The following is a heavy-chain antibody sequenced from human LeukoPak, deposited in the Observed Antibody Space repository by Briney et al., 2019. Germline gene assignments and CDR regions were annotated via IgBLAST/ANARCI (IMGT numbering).Heavy chain of an antibody. CDR1: GFTFSSYG. CDR3: ANSRKYSSGWYYFDY. J-gene: IGHJ4*02. Sequence: PGGSLRLSCAASGFTFSSYGMSWVRQAPGKGLEWVSAISGSGGSTYYADSVKGRFTISRDNSKNTLYLQMNSLRAEDTAVYYCANSRKYSSGWYYFDYWGQGTLVTVSS. D-gene: IGHD6-19*01. CDR2: ISGSGGST. V-gene: IGHV3-23*01.